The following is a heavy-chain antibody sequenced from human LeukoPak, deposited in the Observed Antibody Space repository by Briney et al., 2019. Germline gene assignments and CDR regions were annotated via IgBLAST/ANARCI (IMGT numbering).Heavy chain of an antibody. D-gene: IGHD3-22*01. CDR3: ARRGYYDSSGYLIDY. V-gene: IGHV3-30-3*01. CDR1: GFTFSSYA. CDR2: ISYDGSNK. J-gene: IGHJ4*02. Sequence: GGSLRLSCAASGFTFSSYAMHWVLQAPGKGLEWVAVISYDGSNKYYADSVKGRFTISRDNSKNTLYLQMNSLRAEDTAVYYCARRGYYDSSGYLIDYWGQGTLVTVSS.